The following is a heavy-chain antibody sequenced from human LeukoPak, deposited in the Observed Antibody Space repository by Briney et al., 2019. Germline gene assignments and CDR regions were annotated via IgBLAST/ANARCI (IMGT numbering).Heavy chain of an antibody. Sequence: ASVKVSCKASGDTFTGYYMHWVRRAPGQGLEWMGWINPDSGGAEYAQKFQGRVTMTRDTSITTAYMELSRLRSDDTAVYYCAREGWYTGNPLGGNWFDPWGQGTLVTVSS. CDR1: GDTFTGYY. D-gene: IGHD1-26*01. J-gene: IGHJ5*02. CDR2: INPDSGGA. CDR3: AREGWYTGNPLGGNWFDP. V-gene: IGHV1-2*02.